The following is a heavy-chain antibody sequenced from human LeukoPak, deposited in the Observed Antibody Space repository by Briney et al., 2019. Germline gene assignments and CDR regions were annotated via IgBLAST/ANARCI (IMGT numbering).Heavy chain of an antibody. Sequence: GGSLRLSCAASGFTFSSYWMHWVRQAPGKGLVWVSRIKSDGSTNYADSVKGRFTISRDNAKNTVSLQMNSLRAEDTGVYYCARAPSEIGGYYPEYFRHWGQGTLITVSS. CDR3: ARAPSEIGGYYPEYFRH. V-gene: IGHV3-74*01. D-gene: IGHD3-22*01. CDR2: IKSDGST. CDR1: GFTFSSYW. J-gene: IGHJ1*01.